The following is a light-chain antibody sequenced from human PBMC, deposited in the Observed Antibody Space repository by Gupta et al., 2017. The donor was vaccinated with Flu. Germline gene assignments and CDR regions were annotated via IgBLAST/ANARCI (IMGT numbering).Light chain of an antibody. V-gene: IGLV2-14*01. Sequence: QSALTQPASVSGSLGQSITISCTGTSSDIGGYNRVSWYQQHPGKGPKLIIYEVSNRPSGLSDRFSGSRSGNTASLTISGLQADDEADYYCSSYTRSTTSIIAWVFGGGTRLTVL. J-gene: IGLJ3*02. CDR3: SSYTRSTTSIIAWV. CDR1: SSDIGGYNR. CDR2: EVS.